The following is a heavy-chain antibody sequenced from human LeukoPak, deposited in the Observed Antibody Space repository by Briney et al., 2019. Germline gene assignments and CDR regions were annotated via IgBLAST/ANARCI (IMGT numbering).Heavy chain of an antibody. CDR1: GGTFSSYG. D-gene: IGHD6-13*01. J-gene: IGHJ4*02. V-gene: IGHV3-30*02. CDR3: AKDLESAAGNH. CDR2: IRSDEGNK. Sequence: SCKASGGTFSSYGMHWVRQAPGKGLEWVAFIRSDEGNKYYADSVKGRFSISRDDSKNTLYLQMNSLRAEDTAVYYCAKDLESAAGNHWGQGTLVTVSS.